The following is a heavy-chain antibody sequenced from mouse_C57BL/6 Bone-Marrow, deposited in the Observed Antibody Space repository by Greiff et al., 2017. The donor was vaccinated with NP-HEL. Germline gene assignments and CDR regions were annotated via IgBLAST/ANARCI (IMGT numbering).Heavy chain of an antibody. CDR2: IDPSDSYT. D-gene: IGHD1-1*01. Sequence: QVQLQQSGAELVKPGASVKLSCKASGYTFTSYWMQWVKQRPGQGLEWIGEIDPSDSYTNYNQKFKGKATLTVAPSSSTAYMQLSSLTSEDSAVYYCGSHYYGSSLWYFDVWGTGTTVTVSS. J-gene: IGHJ1*03. V-gene: IGHV1-50*01. CDR3: GSHYYGSSLWYFDV. CDR1: GYTFTSYW.